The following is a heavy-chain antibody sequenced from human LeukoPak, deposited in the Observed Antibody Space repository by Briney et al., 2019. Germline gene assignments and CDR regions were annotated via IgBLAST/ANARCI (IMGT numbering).Heavy chain of an antibody. D-gene: IGHD3-10*01. J-gene: IGHJ4*02. CDR3: ARDRGPLYYFDY. CDR1: GGSISSYY. CDR2: IYYSGST. V-gene: IGHV4-59*01. Sequence: PSETLSLTCTVSGGSISSYYWSWIRQPPGKGLEWIGYIYYSGSTNYNPSLKSRVTISVDTSKNQFSLKLSSVTAADTAVYYCARDRGPLYYFDYWGQGTLVTVSS.